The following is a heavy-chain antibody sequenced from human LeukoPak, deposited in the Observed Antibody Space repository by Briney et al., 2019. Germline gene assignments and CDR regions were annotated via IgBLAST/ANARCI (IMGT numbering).Heavy chain of an antibody. CDR2: ISSSSSYI. CDR1: GSTFSSYS. D-gene: IGHD3-16*01. V-gene: IGHV3-21*01. Sequence: PGGSLRLSCAASGSTFSSYSMNWVRQAPGKGLEWVSSISSSSSYIYYADSVKGRFTISRDNAKNSLYLQMNSLRAEDTAVYYCARAEARGAMLPGYWGQGTLVTVSS. CDR3: ARAEARGAMLPGY. J-gene: IGHJ4*02.